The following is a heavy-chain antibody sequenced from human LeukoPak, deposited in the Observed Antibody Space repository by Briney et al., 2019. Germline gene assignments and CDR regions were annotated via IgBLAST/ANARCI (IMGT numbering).Heavy chain of an antibody. V-gene: IGHV4-31*03. Sequence: SETLSLTCTVSGGSISSGGYYWSWIRQHPGKGLEWIGYIYYSGSTYYNPSLKSRVTISADTSKNQFSLKLSSVTAADTAVYYCARDAPDSLRFDPWGQGTLVTVSS. J-gene: IGHJ5*02. CDR2: IYYSGST. CDR3: ARDAPDSLRFDP. D-gene: IGHD4-11*01. CDR1: GGSISSGGYY.